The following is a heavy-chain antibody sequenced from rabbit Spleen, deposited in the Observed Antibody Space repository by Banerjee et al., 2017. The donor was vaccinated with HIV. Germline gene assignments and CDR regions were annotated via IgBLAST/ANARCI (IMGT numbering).Heavy chain of an antibody. CDR1: GFDFSNNYV. CDR2: ISAGNSDNP. D-gene: IGHD8-1*01. J-gene: IGHJ6*01. V-gene: IGHV1S45*01. Sequence: QEQLVESGGGLVLPGGSLKLSCKASGFDFSNNYVMCWVRQAPGKGLEWIACISAGNSDNPYYASWAKGRFTISTTSSTTVTLQMTSLTAADTAAYFCARDTGTSFSTYGMDLWGPGTLVTVS. CDR3: ARDTGTSFSTYGMDL.